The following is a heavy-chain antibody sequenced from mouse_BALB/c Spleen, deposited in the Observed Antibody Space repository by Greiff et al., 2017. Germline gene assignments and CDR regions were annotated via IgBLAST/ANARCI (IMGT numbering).Heavy chain of an antibody. CDR2: ISNLAYSI. V-gene: IGHV5-15*02. CDR3: ARNWDGAMDY. Sequence: EVQGVESGGGLVQPGGSRKLSCAASGFTFSDYGMAWVRQAPGKGPEWVAFISNLAYSIYYADTVTGRFTISRENAKNTLYLEMSSLRSEDTAMYYCARNWDGAMDYWGQGTSVTVSS. D-gene: IGHD4-1*01. J-gene: IGHJ4*01. CDR1: GFTFSDYG.